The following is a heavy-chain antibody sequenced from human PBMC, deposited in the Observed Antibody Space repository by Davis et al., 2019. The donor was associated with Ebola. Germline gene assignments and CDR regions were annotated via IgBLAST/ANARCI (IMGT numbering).Heavy chain of an antibody. CDR1: GGSFSGYY. Sequence: GSLRLSCAVHGGSFSGYYWSWIRQPPGKGLEWIGGMDHSGNTNYNPSLKSRVTISIDTSKKQISLNLTSVTAADTAVYYCARFPAVSAAILRYGMDVWGQGTTVTVSS. CDR3: ARFPAVSAAILRYGMDV. CDR2: MDHSGNT. D-gene: IGHD2-2*02. J-gene: IGHJ6*02. V-gene: IGHV4-34*01.